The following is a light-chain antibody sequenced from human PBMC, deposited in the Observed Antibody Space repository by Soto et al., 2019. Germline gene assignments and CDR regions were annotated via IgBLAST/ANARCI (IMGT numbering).Light chain of an antibody. CDR2: AAS. V-gene: IGKV2-28*01. CDR3: QKSYSIPIN. J-gene: IGKJ5*01. CDR1: QILLHSNGYNY. Sequence: DIVITHAPLSLPVTPVEPAYISFRSSQILLHSNGYNYLDWYLQKPGQSPQLLIYAASSLQSGVPSRFSGSGSGTDFTLTISSLQPEDFATYYCQKSYSIPINCGQGKRRAIK.